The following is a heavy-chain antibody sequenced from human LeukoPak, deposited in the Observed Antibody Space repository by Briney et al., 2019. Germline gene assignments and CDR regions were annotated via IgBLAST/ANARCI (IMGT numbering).Heavy chain of an antibody. CDR1: GYTFSMYG. CDR2: ISAYNGNT. V-gene: IGHV1-18*04. D-gene: IGHD3-16*01. J-gene: IGHJ4*02. Sequence: GASVKVSCKASGYTFSMYGVSWVRQAPGQGLGWMGWISAYNGNTKYAQRLQGRVTMATDTSTSTAYMELRSLRSDDTAVYYCARDRGALPLTTFFDYWGQGTLVTVSA. CDR3: ARDRGALPLTTFFDY.